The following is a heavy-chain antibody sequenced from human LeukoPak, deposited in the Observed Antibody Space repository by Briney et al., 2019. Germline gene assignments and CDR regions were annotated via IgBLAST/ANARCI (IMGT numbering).Heavy chain of an antibody. CDR1: GFTVSSNY. Sequence: PGGSLRLSCAASGFTVSSNYMSWVRQAPGKGLEWVSVIYSGGSTYYADSVKGRFTISRDNSKNTLYLQMNSLRAEDTAIYYCARDRGSDTSGYEDFDYWGQGALVTVSS. D-gene: IGHD3-22*01. V-gene: IGHV3-53*01. CDR3: ARDRGSDTSGYEDFDY. J-gene: IGHJ4*02. CDR2: IYSGGST.